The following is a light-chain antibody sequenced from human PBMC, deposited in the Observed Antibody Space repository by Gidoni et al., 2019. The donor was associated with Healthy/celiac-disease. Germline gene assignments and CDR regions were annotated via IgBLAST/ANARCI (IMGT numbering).Light chain of an antibody. J-gene: IGKJ1*01. CDR3: KQSYSTPPT. CDR2: AAS. V-gene: IGKV1-39*01. Sequence: DIQMTQSPSSLSASVGDRVTITCRASQSISSYLNWYQQKPGKAPKLLIYAASSLQSGVPSRFSGSGSGTDFTITISSLQPEDFETYYCKQSYSTPPTFGQGTKVEIK. CDR1: QSISSY.